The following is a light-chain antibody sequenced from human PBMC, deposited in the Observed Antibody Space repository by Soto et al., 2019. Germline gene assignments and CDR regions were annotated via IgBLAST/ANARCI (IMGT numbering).Light chain of an antibody. CDR3: CSYAGSSPPNWV. CDR1: SSDVGSYNL. Sequence: QSALTQPASVSGSPGQSITISCTGTSSDVGSYNLVSWYQQHPGKAPKLMIYEGSKRPSGVSNRFSGSKSGNTASLTISGLQDEDEDDYYCCSYAGSSPPNWVFGGGTKLTVL. V-gene: IGLV2-23*01. CDR2: EGS. J-gene: IGLJ3*02.